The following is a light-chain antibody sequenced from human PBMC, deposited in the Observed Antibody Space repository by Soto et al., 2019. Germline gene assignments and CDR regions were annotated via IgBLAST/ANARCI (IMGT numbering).Light chain of an antibody. Sequence: EIVLTQSPGTLSLSPGERATLSCRASQSVSSSYLAWYQQKPGQAPRLLIYGASSRATGIPDRFSGSGSGKDFTLTISRLEPEDFAVYYCQQYGSSPRTFDQGTKVEIK. V-gene: IGKV3-20*01. J-gene: IGKJ1*01. CDR3: QQYGSSPRT. CDR2: GAS. CDR1: QSVSSSY.